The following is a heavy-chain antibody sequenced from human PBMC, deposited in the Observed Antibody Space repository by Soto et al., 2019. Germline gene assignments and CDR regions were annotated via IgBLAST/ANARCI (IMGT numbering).Heavy chain of an antibody. CDR3: ARESREYCSSTSCYLFYYYYGMDV. CDR1: GYTFTSYG. Sequence: QVQLVQSGAEVKKPGASVKVSCKASGYTFTSYGISWVRQAPGQGLEWMGWISAYNGNTNYAQKRQGGGTMTTATSTSTAYMELRSLRSDDTAVYYCARESREYCSSTSCYLFYYYYGMDVWGQGTTVTVSS. D-gene: IGHD2-2*01. J-gene: IGHJ6*02. CDR2: ISAYNGNT. V-gene: IGHV1-18*01.